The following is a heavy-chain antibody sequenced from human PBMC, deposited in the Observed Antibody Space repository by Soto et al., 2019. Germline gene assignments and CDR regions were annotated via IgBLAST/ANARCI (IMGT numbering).Heavy chain of an antibody. Sequence: SQTLSLTCAISGDSVSSNSAAWNWIRQSPSRGLEWLGRTYYRSKWYNDYAVSVKSRITINPDTSKNQFSLKLSSVTAADTAVYYCARHNPGRLLGSVAGSYSLYYFDYWGQGTLVTVSS. CDR1: GDSVSSNSAA. J-gene: IGHJ4*02. CDR2: TYYRSKWYN. D-gene: IGHD6-19*01. V-gene: IGHV6-1*01. CDR3: ARHNPGRLLGSVAGSYSLYYFDY.